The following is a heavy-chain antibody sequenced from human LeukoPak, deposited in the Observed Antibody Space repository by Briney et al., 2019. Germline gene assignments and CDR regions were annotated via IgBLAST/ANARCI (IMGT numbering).Heavy chain of an antibody. CDR2: IKSKTDGGTT. CDR1: GFTFSNAW. D-gene: IGHD4-11*01. Sequence: GGSLRLSCAASGFTFSNAWMSWVRQAPGKGLEWVGRIKSKTDGGTTDYAAPVKGRFTISRDDSKNTLYLQMNSLKTEDTAVYYCTTYSNYVVSYYYMDVWGKGTTVTVSS. CDR3: TTYSNYVVSYYYMDV. J-gene: IGHJ6*03. V-gene: IGHV3-15*01.